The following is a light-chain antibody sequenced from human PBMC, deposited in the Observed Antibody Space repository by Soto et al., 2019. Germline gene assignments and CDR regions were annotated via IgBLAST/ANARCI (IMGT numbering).Light chain of an antibody. Sequence: EIVLTQSPGTLSLSPGERATLSCRASQSVSSSYLAWYQQKPGQAPRLFIYGASIRATGIPDRFSGSGSGTDFTLTISRLEPEDFAVDYCQQHGSSPSITFGQGTRLEIK. CDR3: QQHGSSPSIT. CDR2: GAS. J-gene: IGKJ5*01. V-gene: IGKV3-20*01. CDR1: QSVSSSY.